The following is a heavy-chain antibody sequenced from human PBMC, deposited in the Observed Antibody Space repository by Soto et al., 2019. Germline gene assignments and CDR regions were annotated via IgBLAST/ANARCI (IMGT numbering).Heavy chain of an antibody. D-gene: IGHD3-22*01. J-gene: IGHJ4*02. V-gene: IGHV4-39*01. CDR3: VSPEGYHDSSGYTIDN. CDR2: MFYSGNT. Sequence: SETLSLTCTVSGDSISSSTYYRGWIRQPPGKGLEWIGSMFYSGNTYYNPSLKSRVTLSIDTSKNQFSLKLNSVTAADTAVYYCVSPEGYHDSSGYTIDNWGQGTLVNVSS. CDR1: GDSISSSTYY.